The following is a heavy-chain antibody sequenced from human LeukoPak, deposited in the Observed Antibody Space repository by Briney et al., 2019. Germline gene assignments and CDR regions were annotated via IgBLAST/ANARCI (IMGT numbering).Heavy chain of an antibody. CDR1: GVPINSRDYY. CDR2: IYYSGNT. D-gene: IGHD2-2*01. Sequence: PSETLSLTCSVSGVPINSRDYYWNWIRQPPGKGLEWIGSIYYSGNTYYNPSLQSRATISVDTSRDYFSLTLSSVTAADTALYFCSRGVMTAKPADFWGQGTLVTVSS. J-gene: IGHJ4*02. CDR3: SRGVMTAKPADF. V-gene: IGHV4-39*01.